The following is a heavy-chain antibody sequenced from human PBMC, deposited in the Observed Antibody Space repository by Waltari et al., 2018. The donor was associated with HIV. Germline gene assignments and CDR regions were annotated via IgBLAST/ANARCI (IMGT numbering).Heavy chain of an antibody. CDR3: ARGLGGSYYYGVDV. CDR2: INCYNANT. CDR1: GYIFTNYC. V-gene: IGHV1-18*01. J-gene: IGHJ6*02. Sequence: QVHLVQSGAEVKMPGASVRVSCKTSGYIFTNYCVSWVRQAPGQGLEWLGWINCYNANTNYAQRLQGRVTLTTDTSTSTAYMELRGLRSDDTAVYYCARGLGGSYYYGVDVWGQGTTVTVS.